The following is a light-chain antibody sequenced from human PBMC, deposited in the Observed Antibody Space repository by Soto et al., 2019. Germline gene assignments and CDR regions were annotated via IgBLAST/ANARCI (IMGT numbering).Light chain of an antibody. CDR1: QSVSSY. Sequence: EIVLTQSPAILSMSPGERATLSCRASQSVSSYFAWYQQKPGQAPRLLIYDASNRATGGPARFSGGGCGTDFTLIISSRGPEDFAGYYCQEGRGWPERFGQGTKVEMK. CDR3: QEGRGWPER. V-gene: IGKV3-11*01. CDR2: DAS. J-gene: IGKJ1*01.